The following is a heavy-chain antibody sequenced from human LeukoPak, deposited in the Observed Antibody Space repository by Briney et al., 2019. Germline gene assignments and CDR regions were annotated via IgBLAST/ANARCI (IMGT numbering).Heavy chain of an antibody. Sequence: PSETLSLTCTVSGGSISSYYWNWIRQPAGKGLEWIGRIYTGGNTNYNPSLKSRVTMSVDTSKNQFSLKLSSVTAADTAVYYCARQYYDILTGYYIFDYWGQGTLVTVSS. D-gene: IGHD3-9*01. CDR3: ARQYYDILTGYYIFDY. CDR1: GGSISSYY. V-gene: IGHV4-4*07. CDR2: IYTGGNT. J-gene: IGHJ4*02.